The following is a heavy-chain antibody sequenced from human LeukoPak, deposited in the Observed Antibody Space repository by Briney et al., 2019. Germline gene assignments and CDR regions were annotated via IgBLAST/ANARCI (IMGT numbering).Heavy chain of an antibody. CDR2: ISGYNGNT. J-gene: IGHJ4*02. CDR1: GYIFTSYG. D-gene: IGHD3-10*01. V-gene: IGHV1-18*01. CDR3: ARWAATYGSGSPSGDY. Sequence: ASVKVSCKASGYIFTSYGISWVRQAPGQGLEWVGWISGYNGNTNYAQKLQGRVTMTTDTSTSTTYMELRSLRSDDTAVYYCARWAATYGSGSPSGDYWGQGTLVTVSS.